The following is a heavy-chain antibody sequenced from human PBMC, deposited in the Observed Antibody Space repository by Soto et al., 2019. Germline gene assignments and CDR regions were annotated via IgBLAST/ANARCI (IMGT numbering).Heavy chain of an antibody. CDR3: TKDLVPGGADV. V-gene: IGHV3-9*02. J-gene: IGHJ6*02. Sequence: GGSLRLSCVVSAFTSRNYAIHWIRQAPGKGLEWVSGFDFNSGRTGYADSVKGRFTISRDNAKNSLSLEMKSLRVEDTALYYCTKDLVPGGADVWGQGTTVTVSS. D-gene: IGHD3-16*01. CDR2: FDFNSGRT. CDR1: AFTSRNYA.